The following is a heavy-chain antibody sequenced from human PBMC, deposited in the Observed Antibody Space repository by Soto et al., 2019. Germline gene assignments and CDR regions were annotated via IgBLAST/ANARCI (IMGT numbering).Heavy chain of an antibody. J-gene: IGHJ5*02. D-gene: IGHD2-21*01. CDR1: GFTFSTYD. CDR3: ARGRSNRFDSSPPPKFDP. Sequence: EVQLVESGGGLVQPGGSLRLSCEASGFTFSTYDVHWVRQSTGKGLEWVSGIGTLFDTYYAGSVRGRFTISRDNAKNSFYRQMNNLRVDDTAIYYCARGRSNRFDSSPPPKFDPWGQGILVTVSS. V-gene: IGHV3-13*01. CDR2: IGTLFDT.